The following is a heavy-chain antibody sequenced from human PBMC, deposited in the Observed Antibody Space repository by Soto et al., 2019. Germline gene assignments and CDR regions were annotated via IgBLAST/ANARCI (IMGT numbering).Heavy chain of an antibody. CDR2: IYYSEST. V-gene: IGHV4-39*01. Sequence: HRQLQESGPGLVKPSETRSLTCTVSGGSISSSSYYSGWIRQPPGTGLVWIGSIYYSESTYYNPSLRSRVTIPVYTSTKQFSLMLSSLTAADTAVYYCATIGAGKSRNEIEYYDFWSDNWFRLWVQGTLVTVSS. J-gene: IGHJ5*02. CDR1: GGSISSSSYY. D-gene: IGHD3-3*01. CDR3: ATIGAGKSRNEIEYYDFWSDNWFRL.